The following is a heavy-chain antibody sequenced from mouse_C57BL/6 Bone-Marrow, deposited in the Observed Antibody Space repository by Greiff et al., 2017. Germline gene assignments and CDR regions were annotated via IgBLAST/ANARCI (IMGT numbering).Heavy chain of an antibody. Sequence: QVQLQQSGAELAKPGASVKLSCKASGYTFTSYWMHWVKQRPGQGLEWIGYINPSSGYTKYNQKFKDKATFTADTSSNTAYMQLSSLTTEDSAIYYCARSLYYGSPFDYWGQGTTLTVSS. V-gene: IGHV1-7*01. CDR3: ARSLYYGSPFDY. CDR1: GYTFTSYW. J-gene: IGHJ2*01. CDR2: INPSSGYT. D-gene: IGHD1-1*01.